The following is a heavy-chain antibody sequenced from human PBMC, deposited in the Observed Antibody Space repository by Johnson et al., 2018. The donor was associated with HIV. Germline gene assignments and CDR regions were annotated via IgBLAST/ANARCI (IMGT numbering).Heavy chain of an antibody. Sequence: VQLVESGGGLVQPGGSLRLSCAASGFTFSDYYMSWIRQAPGKGLEWVSVIYSGGSTYYADSVKGRFTIARDNSKNTLYLQMNSLRAEDTAVYYCARGSYYDSSGDAFDIWGQGTMVTVSS. D-gene: IGHD3-22*01. J-gene: IGHJ3*02. CDR2: IYSGGST. CDR1: GFTFSDYY. CDR3: ARGSYYDSSGDAFDI. V-gene: IGHV3-66*02.